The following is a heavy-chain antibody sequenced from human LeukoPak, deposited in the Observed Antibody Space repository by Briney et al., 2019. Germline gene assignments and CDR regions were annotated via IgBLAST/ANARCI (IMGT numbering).Heavy chain of an antibody. J-gene: IGHJ4*02. CDR2: IYSGGST. D-gene: IGHD6-13*01. CDR1: GLTVGSNY. Sequence: PGGSLRLSCAASGLTVGSNYMTWVRQAPGKGLEWVSVIYSGGSTYYADSVKGGFTISRDNSKNTLYLQMSSLRAEDTAVYYCARLAAARHFDYWGQGTLVPVSS. CDR3: ARLAAARHFDY. V-gene: IGHV3-66*04.